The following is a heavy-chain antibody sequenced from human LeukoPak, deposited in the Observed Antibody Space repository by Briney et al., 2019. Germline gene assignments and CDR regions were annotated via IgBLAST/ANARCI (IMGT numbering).Heavy chain of an antibody. D-gene: IGHD2-8*01. Sequence: KPSETLSLTCTVSGGSISSYYWSWIRQPPGKGLEWIGYIYYSGSTNYNPSLKSRVTISVDTSKNQFSLKLSSVTAADTAVYYCARSRMLAFYYYYMDVWGKGTTVTVSS. V-gene: IGHV4-59*01. J-gene: IGHJ6*03. CDR3: ARSRMLAFYYYYMDV. CDR2: IYYSGST. CDR1: GGSISSYY.